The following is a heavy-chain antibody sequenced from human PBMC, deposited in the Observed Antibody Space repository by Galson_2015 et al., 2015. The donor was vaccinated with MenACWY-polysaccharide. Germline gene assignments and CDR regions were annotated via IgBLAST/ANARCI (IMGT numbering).Heavy chain of an antibody. Sequence: SLRLSCAASGFTVNSYAMHWVRQAPGKGLEWVAVISYDASNKYYADSVEGRFTISRDNSKNTLYLQMNSLGAEDTAVYYCARDYCSRTSCSGMDVWGQGTTVTVSS. CDR1: GFTVNSYA. D-gene: IGHD2-2*01. J-gene: IGHJ6*02. CDR3: ARDYCSRTSCSGMDV. CDR2: ISYDASNK. V-gene: IGHV3-30-3*01.